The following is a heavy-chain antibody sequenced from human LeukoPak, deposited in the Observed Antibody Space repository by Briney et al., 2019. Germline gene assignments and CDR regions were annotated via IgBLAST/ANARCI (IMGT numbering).Heavy chain of an antibody. CDR1: GFTFSSYA. D-gene: IGHD5-18*01. Sequence: GGSLRLSCAASGFTFSSYAMSWVRQAPGKGLEWVSAISGSGGSTYYADSVKGRFTISRNNSKNTLYLQMNRLRAEDTAVYYCAKEKQLWLSVRYYFDYWGQGTLVTVSS. CDR2: ISGSGGST. V-gene: IGHV3-23*01. CDR3: AKEKQLWLSVRYYFDY. J-gene: IGHJ4*02.